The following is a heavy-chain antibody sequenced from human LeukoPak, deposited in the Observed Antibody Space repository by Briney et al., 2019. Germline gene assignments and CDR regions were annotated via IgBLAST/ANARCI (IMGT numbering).Heavy chain of an antibody. V-gene: IGHV3-23*01. CDR1: GFTFSSYA. Sequence: GGSLRLSCAASGFTFSSYAMSWVRQAPGKGLEWVSAVSGSGDSTNYADSVKGRFTISRDNSKNTLFLQMNSLRAEDTAVYYCAKSASGYYLFDYWGQGTLVTVSS. J-gene: IGHJ4*02. D-gene: IGHD2/OR15-2a*01. CDR3: AKSASGYYLFDY. CDR2: VSGSGDST.